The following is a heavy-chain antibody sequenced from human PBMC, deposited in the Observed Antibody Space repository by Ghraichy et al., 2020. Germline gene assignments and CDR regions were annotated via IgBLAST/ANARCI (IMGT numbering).Heavy chain of an antibody. D-gene: IGHD3-22*01. CDR2: INSGGSTT. V-gene: IGHV3-74*01. J-gene: IGHJ4*02. Sequence: GGSLRLSCAASGFTFSSYWMHWVRQAPGKGLLWVSRINSGGSTTSYADSVKGRFTISRDNAKNTLYLHMNSLRAEDTAVYYCAADYYDRSGYVNYWGQGTLVTVSS. CDR1: GFTFSSYW. CDR3: AADYYDRSGYVNY.